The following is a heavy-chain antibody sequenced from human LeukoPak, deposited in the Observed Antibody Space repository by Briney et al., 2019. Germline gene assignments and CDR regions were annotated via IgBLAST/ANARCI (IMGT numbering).Heavy chain of an antibody. V-gene: IGHV3-43*01. CDR3: AKEFRGYAFDY. CDR2: ISWDGGST. D-gene: IGHD3-10*01. Sequence: GGSLRLSCAASGFTFSSYGMHWVRQAPGKGLEWVSLISWDGGSTYYADSVKGRFTISRDNSKNSLYLQMNSLRTEDTALYYCAKEFRGYAFDYWGQGTLVTVSS. J-gene: IGHJ4*02. CDR1: GFTFSSYG.